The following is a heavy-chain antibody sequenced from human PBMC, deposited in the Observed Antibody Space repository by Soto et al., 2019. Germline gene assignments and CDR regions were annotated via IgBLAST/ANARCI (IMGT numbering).Heavy chain of an antibody. CDR3: AMAQYYGSGSYDHYSFYGMVV. Sequence: ASVKVSCKASGYTLTGYYMHWVRQAPGQGLEWMGWTNPHSGGTDYAQKFQGRVTMTRDTSISTAYMDLTGLRSDDTAVYYCAMAQYYGSGSYDHYSFYGMVVWGQGTTVTVSS. J-gene: IGHJ6*02. CDR1: GYTLTGYY. D-gene: IGHD3-16*01. V-gene: IGHV1-2*02. CDR2: TNPHSGGT.